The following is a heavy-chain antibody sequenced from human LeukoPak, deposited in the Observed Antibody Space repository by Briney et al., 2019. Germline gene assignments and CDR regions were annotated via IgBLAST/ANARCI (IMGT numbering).Heavy chain of an antibody. V-gene: IGHV3-9*01. CDR2: ISWNSGTI. Sequence: EPGRSLRLSCAASGLTFDDYAMHWVRQTPGKGLEWVSGISWNSGTIGNADSVKGRFTISRDNAKNSLYLQMNSLRAEDTALYYCLRESFAFDIWGQGTMVSVSS. J-gene: IGHJ3*02. CDR3: LRESFAFDI. D-gene: IGHD3-16*01. CDR1: GLTFDDYA.